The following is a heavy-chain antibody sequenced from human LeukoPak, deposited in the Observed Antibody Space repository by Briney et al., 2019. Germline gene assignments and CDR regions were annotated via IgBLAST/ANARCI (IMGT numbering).Heavy chain of an antibody. CDR1: GGTFSSYA. Sequence: SVKVSCKASGGTFSSYAISWVRQAPGQGLEWMGGIIPIFGTANYAQKFQGRVTITADESTSTAYMELSSLRSEDTAVYYCARVESITMIVVVTQGANDAFDIWDQGTMVTVSS. J-gene: IGHJ3*02. CDR2: IIPIFGTA. V-gene: IGHV1-69*13. D-gene: IGHD3-22*01. CDR3: ARVESITMIVVVTQGANDAFDI.